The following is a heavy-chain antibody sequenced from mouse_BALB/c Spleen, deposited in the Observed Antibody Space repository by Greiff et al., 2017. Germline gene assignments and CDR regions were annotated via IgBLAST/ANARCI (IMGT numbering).Heavy chain of an antibody. D-gene: IGHD6-1*01. CDR3: ASGAYYYAMDY. J-gene: IGHJ4*01. Sequence: QVQLQQSGPQLVRPGASVKISCKASGYSFTSYWMHWVKQRPGQGLEWIGMIDPSDSETRLNQKFKDKATLTVDKSSSTAYMQLSSPTSEDSAVYYCASGAYYYAMDYWGQGTSVTVSS. V-gene: IGHV1S127*01. CDR1: GYSFTSYW. CDR2: IDPSDSET.